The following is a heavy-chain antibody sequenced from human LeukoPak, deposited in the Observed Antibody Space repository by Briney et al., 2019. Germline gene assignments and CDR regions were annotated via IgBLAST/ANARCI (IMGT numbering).Heavy chain of an antibody. CDR2: ISYDGSNK. V-gene: IGHV3-30*04. CDR3: ARSPYSRGWYLRIPQFDY. Sequence: GGSLRLSCAASGFTFSSYAMHWVRQAPGKGLEWVAFISYDGSNKYYADSVKGRFTISRDNSKNTLYLQMNSLRAEGTAVYYCARSPYSRGWYLRIPQFDYWGQGALVTVSS. CDR1: GFTFSSYA. D-gene: IGHD6-19*01. J-gene: IGHJ4*02.